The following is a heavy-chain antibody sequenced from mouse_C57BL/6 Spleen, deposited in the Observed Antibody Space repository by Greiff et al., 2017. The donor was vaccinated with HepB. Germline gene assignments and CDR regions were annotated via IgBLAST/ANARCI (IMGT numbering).Heavy chain of an antibody. J-gene: IGHJ2*01. D-gene: IGHD2-5*01. Sequence: VKVEESGPGLVAPSQSLSITCTVSGFSLTSYGVHWVRQPPGKGLEWLVVIWSDGSTTYNSALKSRLSISKDNSKSQVFLKMNSLQTDDTAMYYCARQSNYDGNYFDYWGQGTTLTVSS. V-gene: IGHV2-6-1*01. CDR3: ARQSNYDGNYFDY. CDR1: GFSLTSYG. CDR2: IWSDGST.